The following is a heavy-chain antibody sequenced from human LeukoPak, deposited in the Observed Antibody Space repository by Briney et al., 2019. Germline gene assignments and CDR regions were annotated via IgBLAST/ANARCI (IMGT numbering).Heavy chain of an antibody. CDR2: ISAYNGNT. J-gene: IGHJ4*02. CDR3: ARDRPPPRFITMIPLDY. V-gene: IGHV1-18*01. D-gene: IGHD3-22*01. Sequence: ASVKVSCKASGYTFTSYGISWVRQAPGQGLEWMGWISAYNGNTNYAQKLQGRVTMTTDTSTSTAYMELRSLRSDDTAVYYCARDRPPPRFITMIPLDYWGQGTLVTVSS. CDR1: GYTFTSYG.